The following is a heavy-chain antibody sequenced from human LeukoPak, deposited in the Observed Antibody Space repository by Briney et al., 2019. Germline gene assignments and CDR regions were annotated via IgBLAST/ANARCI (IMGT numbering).Heavy chain of an antibody. Sequence: GGSLRLSCAASGFTFSSYWMSWVCQAPGKGLEWVANIKQDGSEKYYVDSVKGRFTISRDNAKNSLYLQMNSLRAEDTAVYYCARDCSGGSCYDYYYYGMDVWGQGTTVTVSS. CDR3: ARDCSGGSCYDYYYYGMDV. CDR1: GFTFSSYW. CDR2: IKQDGSEK. V-gene: IGHV3-7*01. D-gene: IGHD2-15*01. J-gene: IGHJ6*02.